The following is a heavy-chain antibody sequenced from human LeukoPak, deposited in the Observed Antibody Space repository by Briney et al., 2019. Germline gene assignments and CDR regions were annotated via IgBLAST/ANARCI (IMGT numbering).Heavy chain of an antibody. J-gene: IGHJ4*02. CDR3: AKLPAYCSSTSCYYDY. CDR2: ISSASGSI. CDR1: GFTFRSHA. D-gene: IGHD2-2*01. Sequence: GGSLRLSCAASGFTFRSHAMSWVRQAPGKGLEWVSYISSASGSIYYADSVKGRFTISRDNAKNSLFLQMNSLRAEDTAVYYCAKLPAYCSSTSCYYDYWGQGTLVTVSS. V-gene: IGHV3-48*04.